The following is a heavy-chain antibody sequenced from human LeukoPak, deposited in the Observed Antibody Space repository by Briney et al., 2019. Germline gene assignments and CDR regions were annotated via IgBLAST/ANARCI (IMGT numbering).Heavy chain of an antibody. Sequence: ASVKVSCKTSRYTFTAYYINWVRQAPGQGLEWLGWINPSSGDTNYAQNFQGRVTMTGDTSINTAYMELSSLTSDDTAVYYCASAQMKLATIGWGQGTLVTVSS. CDR3: ASAQMKLATIG. CDR1: RYTFTAYY. D-gene: IGHD5-24*01. J-gene: IGHJ4*02. CDR2: INPSSGDT. V-gene: IGHV1-2*02.